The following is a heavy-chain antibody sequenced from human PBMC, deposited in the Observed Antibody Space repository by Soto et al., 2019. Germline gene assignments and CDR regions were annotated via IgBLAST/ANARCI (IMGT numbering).Heavy chain of an antibody. V-gene: IGHV1-18*01. CDR2: ISGYNGNT. CDR3: AREAAAERNYYGLDV. CDR1: GYIFSRYG. D-gene: IGHD6-13*01. Sequence: QVQLVQSGPEVRKPRASVKVSCKASGYIFSRYGISWVRQAPGQGLEWMGWISGYNGNTKFGEGVQGRVNVTTDTSTSTAYMELRSLRSDDTAVYYCAREAAAERNYYGLDVWGQGTTVIVSS. J-gene: IGHJ6*02.